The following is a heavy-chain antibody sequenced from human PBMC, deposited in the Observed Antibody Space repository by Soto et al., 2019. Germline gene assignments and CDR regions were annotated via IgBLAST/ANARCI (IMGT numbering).Heavy chain of an antibody. CDR2: INHGGSN. J-gene: IGHJ5*02. CDR1: GWSFSGYY. V-gene: IGHV4-34*01. CDR3: PRGRNVRFDP. Sequence: QVQLQQWGAGLLKPSETLSLTCAVYGWSFSGYYWSWMRQPPGKGLEWVGEINHGGSNNYNQALKRRATISVDTSKNQFSRQLSSVTAADTAVYYCPRGRNVRFDPWGQGNLVTVSS.